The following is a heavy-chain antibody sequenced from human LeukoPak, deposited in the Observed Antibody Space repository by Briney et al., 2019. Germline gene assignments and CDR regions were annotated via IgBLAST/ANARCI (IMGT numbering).Heavy chain of an antibody. Sequence: SVKVSCKASGGTFSSYAISWVRQAPGQGLEWMGGIIPIFGTANYAQKFQGRVTITTDESTSTAYMELSSLRSEDTAVYYCARDEGSYGPYYCMDVWGKGTTVTVSS. CDR1: GGTFSSYA. J-gene: IGHJ6*03. CDR3: ARDEGSYGPYYCMDV. CDR2: IIPIFGTA. D-gene: IGHD5-18*01. V-gene: IGHV1-69*05.